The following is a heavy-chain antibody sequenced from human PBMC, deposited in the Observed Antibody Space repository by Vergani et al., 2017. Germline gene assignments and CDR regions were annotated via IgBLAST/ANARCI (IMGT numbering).Heavy chain of an antibody. D-gene: IGHD2-15*01. CDR1: GDSVISTDYH. V-gene: IGHV4-39*01. CDR2: MDYSGST. J-gene: IGHJ4*02. CDR3: AIKRGACRAAYCHSYDF. Sequence: QVQLQESGPGLVKPSETLSLTCTVSGDSVISTDYHWGWIRQPPGKGLEWIGCMDYSGSTSYNPSLEGRISISFETPKNKFSLRLTSLTAADTAVYYCAIKRGACRAAYCHSYDFWGPGTLVGVSS.